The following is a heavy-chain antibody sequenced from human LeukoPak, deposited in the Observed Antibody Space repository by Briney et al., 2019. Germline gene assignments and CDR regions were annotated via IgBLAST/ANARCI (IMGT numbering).Heavy chain of an antibody. CDR2: IYYSGST. Sequence: SETLSLTCTVSGGSISSGDYYWSWIRQPPGKGLEWIGYIYYSGSTYYNPSLKSRVTISVDTSKNQFALKLSSVTAADTAVYYCARVTMVRGVRYFDYWGQGTLVTVSS. V-gene: IGHV4-30-4*01. J-gene: IGHJ4*02. D-gene: IGHD3-10*01. CDR3: ARVTMVRGVRYFDY. CDR1: GGSISSGDYY.